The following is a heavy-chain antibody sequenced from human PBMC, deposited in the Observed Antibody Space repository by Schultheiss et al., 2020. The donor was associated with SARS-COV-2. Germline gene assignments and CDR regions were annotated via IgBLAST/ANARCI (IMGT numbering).Heavy chain of an antibody. V-gene: IGHV3-30*04. D-gene: IGHD3-10*01. J-gene: IGHJ6*03. Sequence: GGSLRLSCAASGFTFSSYAMHWVRQAPGKGLEWVAVISYDGSNKYYADSVKSRFTISRDNSKNTLYLQMNSLRAEDTAVYYCARGRGSPDYMDVWGKGTTVTVSS. CDR1: GFTFSSYA. CDR2: ISYDGSNK. CDR3: ARGRGSPDYMDV.